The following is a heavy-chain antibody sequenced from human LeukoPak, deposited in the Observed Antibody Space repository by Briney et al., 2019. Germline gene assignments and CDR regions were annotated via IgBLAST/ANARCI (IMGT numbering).Heavy chain of an antibody. Sequence: SETLSLTCTVSGGSISTYYWSWIRQPPGKGLEWIGYIYYSGSTKYNPSLKSRVTISVDTSKKQFSLKLSSVTAADTAVYYCARSISIFGVDLMGAFDIWGQGTMVTVSS. CDR2: IYYSGST. CDR3: ARSISIFGVDLMGAFDI. CDR1: GGSISTYY. V-gene: IGHV4-59*01. D-gene: IGHD3-3*01. J-gene: IGHJ3*02.